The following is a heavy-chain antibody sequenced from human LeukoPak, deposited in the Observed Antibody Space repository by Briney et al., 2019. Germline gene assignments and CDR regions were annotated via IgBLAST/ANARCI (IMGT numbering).Heavy chain of an antibody. CDR1: GYTFTSYD. V-gene: IGHV1-8*01. CDR3: ARGQGSSWYGYYYYMDV. Sequence: GASVKVSCKASGYTFTSYDINWMRQATGQGLEWMGWMNPNSGNTGYAQKFQGRVTMTRNTSISTAYMELSSLRSEDTAVYYCARGQGSSWYGYYYYMDVWGKGTTVTVSS. J-gene: IGHJ6*03. D-gene: IGHD6-13*01. CDR2: MNPNSGNT.